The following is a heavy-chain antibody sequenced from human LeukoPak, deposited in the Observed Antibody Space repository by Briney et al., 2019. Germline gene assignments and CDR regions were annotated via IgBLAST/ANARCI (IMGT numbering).Heavy chain of an antibody. CDR2: INHSGST. D-gene: IGHD4-17*01. J-gene: IGHJ4*02. Sequence: PSETLSLTCAVYGGSFSGYYWSWIRQSPGKGLEWIGEINHSGSTNYNPSLKSRVTISVDTSKNQFSLRLSSVTAADTAVYYCARASDYGDYHFDYWGQGTLVTVS. CDR1: GGSFSGYY. CDR3: ARASDYGDYHFDY. V-gene: IGHV4-34*01.